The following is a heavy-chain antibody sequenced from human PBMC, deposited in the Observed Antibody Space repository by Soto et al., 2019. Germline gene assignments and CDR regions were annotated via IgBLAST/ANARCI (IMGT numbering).Heavy chain of an antibody. CDR1: GDSVSNNSAA. D-gene: IGHD6-19*01. V-gene: IGHV6-1*01. Sequence: QTLSLTCAISGDSVSNNSAAWTWIRQSPSRGLEWLGRTYYRSKWYNDYAVSVKSRITINPDTSKNQFSLQLNSVTPEDAAVYYCARVADNDYFDYWGQGTLVTVSS. CDR3: ARVADNDYFDY. J-gene: IGHJ4*02. CDR2: TYYRSKWYN.